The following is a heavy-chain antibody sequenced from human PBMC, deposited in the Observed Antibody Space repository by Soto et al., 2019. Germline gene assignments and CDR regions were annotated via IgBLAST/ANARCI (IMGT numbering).Heavy chain of an antibody. Sequence: QVQLVESGGGVVQPGRSLRLSCAASGFTFSSYGMHWVRQAPGKGLEWVAVIWYDGSNKYYADSVKGRFTISRDNSXNXXXXXXXXXXXXXXXXXXXXXXXXXXXXLXXXGQGTLVTVSS. CDR2: IWYDGSNK. J-gene: IGHJ4*02. CDR3: XXXXXXXXXLXX. CDR1: GFTFSSYG. V-gene: IGHV3-33*01.